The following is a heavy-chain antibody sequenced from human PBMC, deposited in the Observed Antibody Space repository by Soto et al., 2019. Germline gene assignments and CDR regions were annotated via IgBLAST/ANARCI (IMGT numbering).Heavy chain of an antibody. J-gene: IGHJ3*02. CDR3: AADQISQDAFDI. CDR2: IYYSGST. V-gene: IGHV4-59*01. CDR1: GGSISSYY. Sequence: PSETLSLTCTVSGGSISSYYWSWIRQPRGKGLEWIGYIYYSGSTNYNPSLKSRVTISVDTSKNQFSLKLSSVTAADTAVYYCAADQISQDAFDIWGQGTMVTVSS.